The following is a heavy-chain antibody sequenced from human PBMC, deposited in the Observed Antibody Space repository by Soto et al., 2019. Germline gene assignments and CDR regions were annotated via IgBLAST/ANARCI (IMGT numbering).Heavy chain of an antibody. CDR1: GFTFSSYA. D-gene: IGHD2-15*01. CDR2: VSAGGDMT. V-gene: IGHV3-23*01. J-gene: IGHJ6*01. Sequence: DVQLLESGGHLVQPGGSLRLSCAASGFTFSSYAMSWVRQAPGTALEWVSSVSAGGDMTYYSDSVKGRFTISRDNSNNALLLQMNSLRLEDTALYYCARGDRGGSVTPASYYYSGLAVWGQGARVTVS. CDR3: ARGDRGGSVTPASYYYSGLAV.